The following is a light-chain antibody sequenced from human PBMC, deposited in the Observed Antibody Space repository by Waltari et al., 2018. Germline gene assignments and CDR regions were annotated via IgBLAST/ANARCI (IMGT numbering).Light chain of an antibody. J-gene: IGLJ1*01. CDR2: QDN. V-gene: IGLV3-1*01. CDR1: KLNYKY. Sequence: SSELTQPPSVSVSPGQTTSITCSGDKLNYKYIACYQQRPGQPPVLVIYQDNKRPSGIPWRCSGSTSGDTATLTISGTQPMDEADYYCQAWDSNTARVFGTGTKVTVL. CDR3: QAWDSNTARV.